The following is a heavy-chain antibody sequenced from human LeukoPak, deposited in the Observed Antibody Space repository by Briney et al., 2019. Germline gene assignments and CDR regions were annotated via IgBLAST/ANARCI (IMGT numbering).Heavy chain of an antibody. CDR2: ISAYNGNT. Sequence: APVKVSCKASGYTFTSYGISWVRLAPGQGLEWMGWISAYNGNTNYAQKLQGRVTMTTDTSTSTAYMELRSLRSDDTAVYYCARDRDRGGKFDYWGQGTLVTVSS. V-gene: IGHV1-18*01. D-gene: IGHD3-16*01. CDR3: ARDRDRGGKFDY. J-gene: IGHJ4*02. CDR1: GYTFTSYG.